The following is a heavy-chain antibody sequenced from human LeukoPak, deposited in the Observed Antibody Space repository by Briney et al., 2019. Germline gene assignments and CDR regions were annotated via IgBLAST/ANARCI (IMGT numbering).Heavy chain of an antibody. J-gene: IGHJ4*02. V-gene: IGHV4-38-2*02. CDR3: AREFVAAAGAGAYFDY. D-gene: IGHD6-13*01. CDR1: GYSISSGYY. Sequence: SETLSLTCTVSGYSISSGYYWGWIRQPPGKGLEWIGSIYHSGSTYYNPSLKSRVTISLDTSKNQFSLKLRSVTAADTAVYYCAREFVAAAGAGAYFDYWGQGTLVTVSS. CDR2: IYHSGST.